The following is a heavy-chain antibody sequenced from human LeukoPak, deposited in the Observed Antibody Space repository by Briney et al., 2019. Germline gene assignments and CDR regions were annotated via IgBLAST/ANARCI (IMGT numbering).Heavy chain of an antibody. J-gene: IGHJ4*02. CDR2: INPNSGGT. CDR1: GYTFTGYY. V-gene: IGHV1-2*02. D-gene: IGHD3-22*01. Sequence: ASVKVSCKASGYTFTGYYMHWVRQAPGQGLEWMGWINPNSGGTNYAQKFQGRVTMNRDTSISTAYMELSRLRSDDTAVYYCARKYYYDSSGYYPPDFDYWGQGTLVTVSS. CDR3: ARKYYYDSSGYYPPDFDY.